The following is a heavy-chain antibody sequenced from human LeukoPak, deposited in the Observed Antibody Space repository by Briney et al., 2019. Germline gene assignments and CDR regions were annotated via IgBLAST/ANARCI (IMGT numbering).Heavy chain of an antibody. Sequence: SETLSLTCTVSGGSISSYYWSWIRQPPGKGLEWIGNIFYSGSTYYGPSLKSRLTISVDTSKNQFSLKLSSVTAAHTAVYYCARHPGNLYDSSGYFDYWGQGTLVTVSS. CDR3: ARHPGNLYDSSGYFDY. CDR2: IFYSGST. V-gene: IGHV4-59*08. CDR1: GGSISSYY. J-gene: IGHJ4*02. D-gene: IGHD3-22*01.